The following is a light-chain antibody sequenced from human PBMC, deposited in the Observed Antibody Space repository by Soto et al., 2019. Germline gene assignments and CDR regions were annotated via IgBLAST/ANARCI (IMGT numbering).Light chain of an antibody. Sequence: IQSVTNNNLNWYQQKLGQAPRLLIYDASIRATGIPDRFSGSVSETEFTLSIIGLQSEDFALYDCQHYGCWAQIAFGQGTKVDI. V-gene: IGKV3-20*01. J-gene: IGKJ1*01. CDR2: DAS. CDR3: QHYGCWAQIA. CDR1: QSVTNNN.